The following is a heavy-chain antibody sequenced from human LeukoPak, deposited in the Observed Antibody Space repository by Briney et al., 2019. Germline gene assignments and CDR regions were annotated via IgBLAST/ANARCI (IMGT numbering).Heavy chain of an antibody. Sequence: PSETLSLTCTVSGGLISISTYYWGWIRQPPGKGLEWIGSIYYSGSTYYNPSLKSRVTISVDTSKNQFSLKLRSVTAADTAVYYCARVGGITMIVVLITDAFDIWGQGTMVTVSS. V-gene: IGHV4-39*07. CDR2: IYYSGST. D-gene: IGHD3-22*01. J-gene: IGHJ3*02. CDR3: ARVGGITMIVVLITDAFDI. CDR1: GGLISISTYY.